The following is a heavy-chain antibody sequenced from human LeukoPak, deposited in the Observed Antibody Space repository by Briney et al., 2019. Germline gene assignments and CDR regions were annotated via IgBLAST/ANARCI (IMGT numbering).Heavy chain of an antibody. V-gene: IGHV3-23*01. J-gene: IGHJ4*02. CDR2: ISGSGGST. CDR3: AEVHLLVAGYLDY. Sequence: GGSLRLSCAASGFTFSSYAKRWVRQAPGKVLEWVSAISGSGGSTYYADSVKGRFTISRDNSKNTLYLQMNSLRAEDTAVYYCAEVHLLVAGYLDYWGQGTLVTVSS. CDR1: GFTFSSYA. D-gene: IGHD6-19*01.